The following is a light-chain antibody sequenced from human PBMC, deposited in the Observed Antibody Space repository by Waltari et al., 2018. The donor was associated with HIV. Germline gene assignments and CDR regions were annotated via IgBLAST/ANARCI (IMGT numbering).Light chain of an antibody. CDR1: NNAIGADKS. V-gene: IGLV2-14*01. J-gene: IGLJ2*01. CDR2: DVT. CDR3: GSSTNSNIVL. Sequence: QSALTQTASVSASPGQSIPISCTGINNAIGADKSVSWYQQRPGKVPKLLIYDVTSRPAGVSGRFSGSKSVNTASLTISWLQPDDEADYYCGSSTNSNIVLFGGGTKLTVL.